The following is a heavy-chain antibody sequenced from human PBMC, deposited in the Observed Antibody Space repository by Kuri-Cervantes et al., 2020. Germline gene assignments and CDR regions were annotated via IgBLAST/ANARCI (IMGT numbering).Heavy chain of an antibody. Sequence: SVKVSCKASRGIFSSYAISWVRQAPGQGLEWMGGIIPIFGTANYAQKFQGRVTITTDESTSTAYMELSSLRSEDTAVYYCARVRYDSSGYYRYYFDYWGQGTLVTVSS. CDR3: ARVRYDSSGYYRYYFDY. CDR2: IIPIFGTA. D-gene: IGHD3-22*01. J-gene: IGHJ4*02. V-gene: IGHV1-69*05. CDR1: RGIFSSYA.